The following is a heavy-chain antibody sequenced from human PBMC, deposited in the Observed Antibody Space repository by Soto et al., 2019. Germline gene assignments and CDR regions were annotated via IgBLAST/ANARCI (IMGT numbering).Heavy chain of an antibody. V-gene: IGHV3-30*18. CDR2: ISYDGSSQ. CDR3: AKANGHIPFDS. D-gene: IGHD2-21*01. J-gene: IGHJ4*02. Sequence: QVQLVESGGGVVQPGRSLRLSCAASGFTFSSDGMHWVRQAPGKGLEWVAVISYDGSSQYYAVSVQGRFAISRDNSKNTLYLQMNSLRPEETALYYCAKANGHIPFDSWGQGTLVTVSS. CDR1: GFTFSSDG.